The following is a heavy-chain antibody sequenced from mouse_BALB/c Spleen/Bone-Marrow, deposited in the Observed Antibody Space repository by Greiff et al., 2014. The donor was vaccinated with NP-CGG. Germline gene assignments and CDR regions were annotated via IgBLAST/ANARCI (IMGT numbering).Heavy chain of an antibody. CDR1: GYTFTDYA. J-gene: IGHJ2*01. D-gene: IGHD1-1*01. V-gene: IGHV1S137*01. Sequence: VQLQQSVADLVWTGVSVKISCQGSGYTFTDYALHWVKQSHAKSLEWIGIISTYYGDASYNQKFKGKATMTVDKSSSTAYMELARLTSENSAIYYSARVNYDDFYYWGEGTIFRVSS. CDR2: ISTYYGDA. CDR3: ARVNYDDFYY.